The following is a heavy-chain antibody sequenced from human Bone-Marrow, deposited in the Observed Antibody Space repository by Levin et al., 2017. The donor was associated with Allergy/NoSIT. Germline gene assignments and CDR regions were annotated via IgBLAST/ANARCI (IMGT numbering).Heavy chain of an antibody. D-gene: IGHD3-10*01. V-gene: IGHV1-24*01. CDR1: GYTLTKLS. Sequence: GESLKISCKVSGYTLTKLSMQWVRQAPGKGLEWMGGFDPEDGGTIYAQKFQGRVTMTEDTSTDTAYMELSSLRSEDTAVYYCAAGHSAIPVTMIRANRYGMDVWGQGTTVTVSS. CDR2: FDPEDGGT. J-gene: IGHJ6*02. CDR3: AAGHSAIPVTMIRANRYGMDV.